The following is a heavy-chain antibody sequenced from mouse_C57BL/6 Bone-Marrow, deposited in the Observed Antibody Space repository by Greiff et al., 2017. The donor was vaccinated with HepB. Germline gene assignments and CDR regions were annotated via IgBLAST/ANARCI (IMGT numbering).Heavy chain of an antibody. V-gene: IGHV1-19*01. CDR1: GYTFTDYY. CDR3: ARGERDGYYGVAY. D-gene: IGHD2-3*01. CDR2: INPYNGGT. J-gene: IGHJ3*01. Sequence: EVQLQQSGPVLVKPGASVKMSCKASGYTFTDYYMNWVKQSHGKSLEWIGVINPYNGGTSYNQKFKGKATLTVDKSSSTAYMELNSLTSEDSAVYYCARGERDGYYGVAYWGQGTLVTVSA.